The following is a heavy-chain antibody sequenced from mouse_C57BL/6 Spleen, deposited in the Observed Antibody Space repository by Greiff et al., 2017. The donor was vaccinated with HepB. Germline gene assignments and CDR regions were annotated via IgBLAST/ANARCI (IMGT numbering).Heavy chain of an antibody. CDR3: ARDQGLRRGYFDY. CDR1: GFTFSDYY. CDR2: INYDGSST. D-gene: IGHD2-2*01. Sequence: EVMLVESEGGLVQPGSSMKLSCTASGFTFSDYYMAWVRQVPEKGLEWVANINYDGSSTYYLDSLKSRFIISRDNAKNILYLQMSSLKSEDTATYYCARDQGLRRGYFDYWGQGTTLTVSS. J-gene: IGHJ2*01. V-gene: IGHV5-16*01.